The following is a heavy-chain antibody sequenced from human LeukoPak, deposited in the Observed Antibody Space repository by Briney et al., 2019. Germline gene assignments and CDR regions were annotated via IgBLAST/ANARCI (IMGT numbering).Heavy chain of an antibody. CDR2: IIPILGIA. V-gene: IGHV1-69*04. Sequence: SVKVSCKASGGTFSSYTISWVRQAPGQGLEWMGRIIPILGIANYAQKFQGRVTITADKSTSTAYMELSSLRSEDTAVYYCARDSVGGNFPDCWGQGTLVTVSS. CDR1: GGTFSSYT. D-gene: IGHD4-23*01. J-gene: IGHJ4*02. CDR3: ARDSVGGNFPDC.